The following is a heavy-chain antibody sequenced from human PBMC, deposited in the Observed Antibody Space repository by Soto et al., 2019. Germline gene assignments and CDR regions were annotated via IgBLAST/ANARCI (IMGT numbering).Heavy chain of an antibody. CDR3: ARDHGYSSS. J-gene: IGHJ4*02. CDR2: IYYSGST. CDR1: GGSISSSSYY. V-gene: IGHV4-39*02. Sequence: SETLSLTCTVSGGSISSSSYYWGWIRQPPGKGLEWIGSIYYSGSTYYNPSLKSRVTISVDTSKNQFSLKLSSVTAADTAVYYCARDHGYSSSWGQGTLVTVSS. D-gene: IGHD6-13*01.